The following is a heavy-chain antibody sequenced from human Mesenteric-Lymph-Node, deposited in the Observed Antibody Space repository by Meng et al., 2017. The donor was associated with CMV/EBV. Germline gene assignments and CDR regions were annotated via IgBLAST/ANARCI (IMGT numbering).Heavy chain of an antibody. V-gene: IGHV1-3*01. CDR1: GYTFTSYP. CDR3: ASLVIDGSGSYTFDY. Sequence: SGYTFTSYPMHWVRQAAGQRLEWMGWINAGNRNTKYSQKFQGRVTINRDTSASTAYMELSSLRSEDTAVYYCASLVIDGSGSYTFDYWGQGTLVTVSS. D-gene: IGHD3-10*01. CDR2: INAGNRNT. J-gene: IGHJ4*02.